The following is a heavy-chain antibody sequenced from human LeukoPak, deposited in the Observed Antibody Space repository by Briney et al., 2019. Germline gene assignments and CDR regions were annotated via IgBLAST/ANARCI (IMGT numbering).Heavy chain of an antibody. Sequence: PSETLSLTCTVSGGSLGNTNYYWSWIRQPPGKGLEWIGYIYYSGSTYYNPSLKSRVTISVDTSKNQFSLKLSSVTAADTAVYYCARGAVSPYYYYYYMDVWGKGTTVTVSS. J-gene: IGHJ6*03. CDR2: IYYSGST. V-gene: IGHV4-30-4*01. D-gene: IGHD1-14*01. CDR3: ARGAVSPYYYYYYMDV. CDR1: GGSLGNTNYY.